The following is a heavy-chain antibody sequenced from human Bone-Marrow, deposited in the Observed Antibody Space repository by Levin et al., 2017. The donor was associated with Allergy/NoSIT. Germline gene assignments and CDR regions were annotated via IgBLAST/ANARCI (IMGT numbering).Heavy chain of an antibody. Sequence: GGSLRLSCVASGFNLDDYGVSWVRQAPGKGLEWVSNINWSGGTTKYVDSVKGRFTISRDNVKKSLYLHMDSLRVEDTALYYCVRDRTYEQWSNDSPAAFDLWGQGTMVTVSS. CDR1: GFNLDDYG. D-gene: IGHD3-16*01. CDR2: INWSGGTT. CDR3: VRDRTYEQWSNDSPAAFDL. V-gene: IGHV3-20*04. J-gene: IGHJ3*01.